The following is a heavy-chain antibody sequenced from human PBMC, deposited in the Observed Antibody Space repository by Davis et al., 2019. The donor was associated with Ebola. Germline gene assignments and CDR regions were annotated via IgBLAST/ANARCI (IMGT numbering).Heavy chain of an antibody. D-gene: IGHD3-9*01. CDR3: ARVGGTYYDILTGYYTLFDY. V-gene: IGHV4-34*01. J-gene: IGHJ4*02. CDR1: GGSFSGYY. Sequence: MPSETLSLTFAVYGGSFSGYYWSWIRQPPGKGLEGIGEIYHSGSTNYNPSLKSRVTISVDKSKNQFSLKLSSVTAADTAVYYCARVGGTYYDILTGYYTLFDYWGQGTLVTVSS. CDR2: IYHSGST.